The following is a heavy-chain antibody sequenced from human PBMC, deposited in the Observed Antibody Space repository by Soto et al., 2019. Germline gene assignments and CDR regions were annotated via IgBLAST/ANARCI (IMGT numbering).Heavy chain of an antibody. V-gene: IGHV1-8*01. Sequence: ASVKVSCKASGYTFTSYDINWVRQATGQGLEWMGWMNPNSGNTGYAQKFQGRVTMTRNTSISTAYMELGSLRSEDTAVYYCARTLGYSREGRGDAFDIWGQGTMVTVSS. CDR3: ARTLGYSREGRGDAFDI. J-gene: IGHJ3*02. CDR1: GYTFTSYD. CDR2: MNPNSGNT. D-gene: IGHD6-13*01.